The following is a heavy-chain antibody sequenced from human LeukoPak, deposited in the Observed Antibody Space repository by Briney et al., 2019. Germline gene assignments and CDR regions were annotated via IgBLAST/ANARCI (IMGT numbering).Heavy chain of an antibody. CDR2: INPSGRPT. CDR1: GYTFHSYY. V-gene: IGHV1-46*02. CDR3: AREGTSYYDSSGSLGAFDV. D-gene: IGHD3-22*01. J-gene: IGHJ3*01. Sequence: ASVMVSCEAFGYTFHSYYIHWVRQAPGQGLEWVGAINPSGRPTTYAQKFQDRVSMTRDTSTSTFYMDLSSLRSEDTAVYFCAREGTSYYDSSGSLGAFDVWGQGTMVTVSS.